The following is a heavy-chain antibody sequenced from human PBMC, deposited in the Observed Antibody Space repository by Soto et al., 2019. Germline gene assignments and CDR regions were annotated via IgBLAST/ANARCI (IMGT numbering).Heavy chain of an antibody. V-gene: IGHV3-23*01. D-gene: IGHD2-8*01. CDR2: ISVSSDST. CDR3: AKTRGAMIYAISVYGMDV. Sequence: PGGSLRLSCAASGFSFSSFAMNWVRQAPGKGLEWVSIISVSSDSTFYADSVKGRFTISRDNSKSTLYLQINSLRAEDTAVYYCAKTRGAMIYAISVYGMDVWGQGTTVTVSS. J-gene: IGHJ6*02. CDR1: GFSFSSFA.